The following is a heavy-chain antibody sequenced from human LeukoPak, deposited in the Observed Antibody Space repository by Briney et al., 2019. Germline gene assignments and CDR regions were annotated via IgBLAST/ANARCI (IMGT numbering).Heavy chain of an antibody. CDR2: ISSSGSTI. J-gene: IGHJ6*03. Sequence: GGSLRLSCAASGFTVRNNYMSWVRQAPGKGLEWVSYISSSGSTIYYADSVKGRFTISRDNAKNSLYLQMNSLRAEDTAVYYCARDLYAAYYYMDVWGKGTTVTVSS. CDR1: GFTVRNNY. D-gene: IGHD2/OR15-2a*01. CDR3: ARDLYAAYYYMDV. V-gene: IGHV3-11*04.